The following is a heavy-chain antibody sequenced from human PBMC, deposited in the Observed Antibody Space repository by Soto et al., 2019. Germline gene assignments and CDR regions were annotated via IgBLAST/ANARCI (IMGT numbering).Heavy chain of an antibody. CDR1: GGSISSYY. V-gene: IGHV4-59*01. CDR3: ARDNGAPLYSGSYNDAFDI. D-gene: IGHD1-26*01. Sequence: QVQLQESGPGLVKPSETLSLTCTVSGGSISSYYWSWIRQPPGKGLEWIGYIYYSGSTNYNPSLKSRVNISVDTSKNQFSLKLSSVTAADTAVYYCARDNGAPLYSGSYNDAFDIWGQGTMVTVSS. J-gene: IGHJ3*02. CDR2: IYYSGST.